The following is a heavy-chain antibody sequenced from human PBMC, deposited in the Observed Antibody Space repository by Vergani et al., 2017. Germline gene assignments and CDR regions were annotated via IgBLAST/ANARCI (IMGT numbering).Heavy chain of an antibody. D-gene: IGHD4-17*01. CDR2: VDPEDGET. CDR3: ATPQTVTTGGMEV. V-gene: IGHV1-69-2*01. Sequence: EVQLVQSGAEVKKPGATMKISCKVSGYTFTDHYMHWVKQAPGKGLEWMGLVDPEDGETIYEEKFKGRVTIAADTSTDTAHLELSSLRSEDTAVYYCATPQTVTTGGMEVWGQGTTVNVSS. CDR1: GYTFTDHY. J-gene: IGHJ6*02.